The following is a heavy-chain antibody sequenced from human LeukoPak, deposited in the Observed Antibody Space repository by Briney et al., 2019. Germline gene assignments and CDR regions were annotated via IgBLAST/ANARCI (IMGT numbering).Heavy chain of an antibody. CDR1: GYNFTNYW. Sequence: GESLKISCKGSGYNFTNYWIGWVRQMPGKGLEWMGIIFPDDSDTRYSPSFQGQVTISADKSISTAYLQWSSLKASDTAMYYCARRDYYDSSGYLDYWGQGTLVTVSP. CDR2: IFPDDSDT. D-gene: IGHD3-22*01. CDR3: ARRDYYDSSGYLDY. J-gene: IGHJ4*02. V-gene: IGHV5-51*01.